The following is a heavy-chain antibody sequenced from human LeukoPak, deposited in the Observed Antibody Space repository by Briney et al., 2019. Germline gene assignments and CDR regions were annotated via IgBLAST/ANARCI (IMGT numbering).Heavy chain of an antibody. CDR3: ASSGAARRLVAGAFDI. J-gene: IGHJ3*02. V-gene: IGHV5-51*01. Sequence: GESLKISCKGSGYSFTSYWIGWVRQMPGKGLEWMGIIYPGDSDTRYSPSFQGQVTISADKSISTAYLQWSSLKASDTAMYYCASSGAARRLVAGAFDIWGQGTMVTVSS. CDR2: IYPGDSDT. D-gene: IGHD6-6*01. CDR1: GYSFTSYW.